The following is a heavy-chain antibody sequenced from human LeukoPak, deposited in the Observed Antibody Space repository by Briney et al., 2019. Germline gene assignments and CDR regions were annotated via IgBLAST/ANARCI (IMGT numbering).Heavy chain of an antibody. D-gene: IGHD3-22*01. CDR1: GFTFSDYY. V-gene: IGHV3-11*04. J-gene: IGHJ4*02. CDR3: ARVSFGSGYYDSSGYYFDY. Sequence: PGGSLRLSCAASGFTFSDYYMSWIRQAPGKGLEWVSYISSSGSTIYYADSVKGRFTISRDNAKNSLYLQMNSLRAEDTAVYYCARVSFGSGYYDSSGYYFDYWGQGTLVTVSS. CDR2: ISSSGSTI.